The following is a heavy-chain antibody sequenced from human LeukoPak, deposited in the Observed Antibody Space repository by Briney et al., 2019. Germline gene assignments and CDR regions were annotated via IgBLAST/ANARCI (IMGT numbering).Heavy chain of an antibody. D-gene: IGHD2-2*01. CDR2: IWYDGSNK. V-gene: IGHV3-33*01. CDR3: ARVPPGSFVLPVETNTPPPPSFDY. Sequence: QPGRSLRLSCAASGFTFSSYGMHWVRQAPGKGLEWVAVIWYDGSNKYYADSVKGRFTISRDNSKNTLYLQMNSLRAEDTAVYYCARVPPGSFVLPVETNTPPPPSFDYWGQGTLVTVSS. CDR1: GFTFSSYG. J-gene: IGHJ4*02.